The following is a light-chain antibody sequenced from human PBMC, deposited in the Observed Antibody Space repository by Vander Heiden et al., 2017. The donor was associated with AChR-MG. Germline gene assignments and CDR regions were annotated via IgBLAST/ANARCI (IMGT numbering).Light chain of an antibody. CDR1: QTSNRF. Sequence: EIALTQSPATLSSSPGESATPSCRSSQTSNRFLAWYQQEPGQAPRLLILPTTSRATGTPARFSGSGSGPDFTLTISSLEPEDFAVYFCQQQVHSLFIFGHGTKVDIK. CDR3: QQQVHSLFI. CDR2: PTT. V-gene: IGKV3-11*01. J-gene: IGKJ3*01.